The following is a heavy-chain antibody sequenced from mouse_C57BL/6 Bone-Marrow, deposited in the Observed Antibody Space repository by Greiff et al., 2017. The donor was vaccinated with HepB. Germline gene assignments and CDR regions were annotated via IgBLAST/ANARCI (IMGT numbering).Heavy chain of an antibody. D-gene: IGHD1-1*01. J-gene: IGHJ4*01. CDR1: GYAFSSYW. CDR3: ARPLITTDAMDY. CDR2: IYPGDGDT. V-gene: IGHV1-82*01. Sequence: VQLQQSGPELVKPGASVKISCKASGYAFSSYWMNWVKQRPGKGLEWIGRIYPGDGDTNYNGKFKGKATLTADKSSNTAYMQLSSLTSEDSAVYFCARPLITTDAMDYWGQGTSVTVSS.